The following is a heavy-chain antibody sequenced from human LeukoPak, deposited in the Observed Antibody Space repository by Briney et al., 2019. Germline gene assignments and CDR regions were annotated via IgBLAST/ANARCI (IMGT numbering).Heavy chain of an antibody. J-gene: IGHJ6*02. CDR2: MSFDGTHI. CDR1: GFTFGSYA. V-gene: IGHV3-30-3*01. D-gene: IGHD3-10*02. CDR3: ARCSGYSMDV. Sequence: PGRSLRLSCAASGFTFGSYAMHWVRQAPGKGLEWVAVMSFDGTHIYYADSVKGRFTISRDNSRNTLYLQMNSLRGEDTAVYYCARCSGYSMDVWGQGTTVTVSS.